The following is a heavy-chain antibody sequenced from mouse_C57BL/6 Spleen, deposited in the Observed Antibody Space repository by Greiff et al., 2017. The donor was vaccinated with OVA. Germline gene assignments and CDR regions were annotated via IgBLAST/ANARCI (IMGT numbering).Heavy chain of an antibody. V-gene: IGHV1-64*01. CDR3: ARGDYGSSIYYAMDY. Sequence: QVHVKQSGAELVKPGASVKLSCKASGYTFTSYWMHWVKQRPGQGLEWIGMIHPNSGSTNYNEKFKSKATLTVDKSSSTAYMQLSSLTSEDSAVYYCARGDYGSSIYYAMDYWGQGTSVTVSS. CDR2: IHPNSGST. CDR1: GYTFTSYW. J-gene: IGHJ4*01. D-gene: IGHD1-1*01.